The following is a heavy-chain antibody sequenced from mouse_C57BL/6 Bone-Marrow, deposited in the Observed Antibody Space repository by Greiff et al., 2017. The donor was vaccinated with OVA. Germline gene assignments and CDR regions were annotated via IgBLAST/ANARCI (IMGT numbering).Heavy chain of an antibody. J-gene: IGHJ2*01. CDR3: ARERDGYYYFDY. D-gene: IGHD2-3*01. CDR2: IDPSDSYT. V-gene: IGHV1-69*01. Sequence: QVQLQQSGAELVMPGASVKLSCKASGYTFTSYWMHWVKQRPGQGLEWIGEIDPSDSYTNYNQKFKGKSTLTVDKSSSTAYMQLSSLTSEDSAVYYCARERDGYYYFDYWGQGTTLTVSS. CDR1: GYTFTSYW.